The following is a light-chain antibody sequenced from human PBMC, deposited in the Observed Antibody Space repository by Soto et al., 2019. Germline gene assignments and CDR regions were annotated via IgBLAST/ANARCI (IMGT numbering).Light chain of an antibody. V-gene: IGKV1-5*03. CDR1: QSISSW. Sequence: DIQMTQSPSTLSASVGDRVTITCRASQSISSWLAWYQQKPGKAPKLLIYKASSLESGGPSRFSGSGSGTEFTLIIRSLQPDDFATYYCQQYNSYWTFGQGTKVEIK. J-gene: IGKJ1*01. CDR3: QQYNSYWT. CDR2: KAS.